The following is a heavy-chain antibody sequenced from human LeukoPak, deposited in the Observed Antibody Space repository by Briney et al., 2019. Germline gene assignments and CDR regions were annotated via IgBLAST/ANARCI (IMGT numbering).Heavy chain of an antibody. J-gene: IGHJ4*02. CDR1: GFTFSNYS. Sequence: GGSLRLSCAASGFTFSNYSMNWVRQAPGKGLEWISYISRYSNTIYYADSVKGRFTISRDNAKNSLYLQMNSLRAEDTAMYYCARDGTEDYWGQGTLVTVSS. CDR2: ISRYSNTI. CDR3: ARDGTEDY. D-gene: IGHD1-26*01. V-gene: IGHV3-48*01.